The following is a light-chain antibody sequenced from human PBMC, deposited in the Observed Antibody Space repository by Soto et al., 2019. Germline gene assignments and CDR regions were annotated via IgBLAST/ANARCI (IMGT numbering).Light chain of an antibody. CDR1: SSNIGNNY. V-gene: IGLV1-51*01. J-gene: IGLJ2*01. Sequence: QSVLTQPPSVSAAPGQTVTISCSGSSSNIGNNYVSWYQQLPGTAPKLLIYDTDKRPSGIPDRFSGSKSGTSATLGVTGLQTGDEADYYCGTWDSSLSARVFGGGTKLTVL. CDR3: GTWDSSLSARV. CDR2: DTD.